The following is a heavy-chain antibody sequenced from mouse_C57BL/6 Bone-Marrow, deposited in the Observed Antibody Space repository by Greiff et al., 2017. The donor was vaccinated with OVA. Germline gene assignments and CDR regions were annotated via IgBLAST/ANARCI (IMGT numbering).Heavy chain of an antibody. J-gene: IGHJ3*01. Sequence: QVQLQQSGAELVRPGTSVKMSCKASGYTFTNYWIGWAKQRPGHGLEWIGDIYPGGGYTNYNEKFKGKATLTADKSSSTAYMQFSSLTSEDSAIYYCARDYYSSSYAWFAYWGQGTLVTVSA. D-gene: IGHD1-1*01. CDR1: GYTFTNYW. V-gene: IGHV1-63*01. CDR2: IYPGGGYT. CDR3: ARDYYSSSYAWFAY.